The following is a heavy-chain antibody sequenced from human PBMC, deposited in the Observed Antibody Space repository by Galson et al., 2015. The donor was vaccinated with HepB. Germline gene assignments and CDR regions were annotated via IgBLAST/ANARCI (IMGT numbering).Heavy chain of an antibody. CDR1: GFTFRSYW. CDR2: INQGGSEK. Sequence: SLRLSCAASGFTFRSYWMSWVRQAPGKGLEWVANINQGGSEKFYVDSVRGRFTISRDNAKNSLYLQMNSLRAEDTAVYYCARSGPVPAAEHDCWGQGTLVTVSS. D-gene: IGHD2-2*01. V-gene: IGHV3-7*03. J-gene: IGHJ4*02. CDR3: ARSGPVPAAEHDC.